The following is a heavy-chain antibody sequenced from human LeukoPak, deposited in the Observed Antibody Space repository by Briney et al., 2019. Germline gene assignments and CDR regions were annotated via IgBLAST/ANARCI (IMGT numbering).Heavy chain of an antibody. CDR3: ARAEMLSGSAIDH. CDR1: GFTFSRYT. CDR2: ISSSGSYI. V-gene: IGHV3-21*06. D-gene: IGHD3-3*01. Sequence: PGGSLRLSCAASGFTFSRYTMEWVRQAPGKGLEWVSSISSSGSYIYYGDSVRDRFHISRDNTKNSLYLQMNNLRADDTAVYYCARAEMLSGSAIDHWGQGTLVTVSS. J-gene: IGHJ4*02.